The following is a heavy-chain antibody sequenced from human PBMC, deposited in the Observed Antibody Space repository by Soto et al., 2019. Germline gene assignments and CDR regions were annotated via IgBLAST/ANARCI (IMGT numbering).Heavy chain of an antibody. CDR1: GFSFSNYA. Sequence: GESLKISCAASGFSFSNYAMSWVRQAPGKGLEWVAGISDGGGRTYYADSVKGRFTISRDNSKNTLYLQMTSLRAEDTAVYYCAKDRLTAVGGGFDYWGQGTLVTVSS. D-gene: IGHD6-13*01. CDR2: ISDGGGRT. CDR3: AKDRLTAVGGGFDY. J-gene: IGHJ4*02. V-gene: IGHV3-23*01.